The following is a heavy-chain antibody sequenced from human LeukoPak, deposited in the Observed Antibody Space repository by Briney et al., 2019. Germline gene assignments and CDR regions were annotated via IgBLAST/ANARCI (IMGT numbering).Heavy chain of an antibody. D-gene: IGHD6-13*01. Sequence: ASVKVSCKVSGYTLTELSMHWVRQAPGKGLEWMGGFDPEDGETIYAQKFQGRVTMTEDTSTDTAYMELSSLRSEDTAAYYCAIISGIAAAGPFDYWGQGTLVTVSS. CDR3: AIISGIAAAGPFDY. CDR1: GYTLTELS. CDR2: FDPEDGET. J-gene: IGHJ4*02. V-gene: IGHV1-24*01.